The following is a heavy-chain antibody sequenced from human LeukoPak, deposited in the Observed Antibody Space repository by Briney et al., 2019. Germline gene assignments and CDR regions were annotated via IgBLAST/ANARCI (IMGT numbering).Heavy chain of an antibody. D-gene: IGHD6-19*01. CDR3: ARGARGSGWRVFDI. CDR1: GGSISSYY. Sequence: SETLSLTCTVSGGSISSYYWSWIRQPPGKGLEWIGYIYYSGSTNYNPSLKSRVTISVDTSKNQFSLKLSSVTAADTAVYYCARGARGSGWRVFDIWGQGTMVTVSS. CDR2: IYYSGST. V-gene: IGHV4-59*01. J-gene: IGHJ3*02.